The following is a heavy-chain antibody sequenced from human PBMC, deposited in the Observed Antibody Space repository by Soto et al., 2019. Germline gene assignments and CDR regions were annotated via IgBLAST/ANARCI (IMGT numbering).Heavy chain of an antibody. V-gene: IGHV1-58*02. CDR3: AAGVIEGYMDV. CDR2: IVVGSGNT. CDR1: GYTFTSYA. D-gene: IGHD3-22*01. J-gene: IGHJ6*03. Sequence: ASVKVSCKASGYTFTSYAMHWVRQARGQRLEWIGWIVVGSGNTNYAQKFQERVTITRDMSTSTAYMELSSLRSEDTAVYYCAAGVIEGYMDVWGKGTTVTVSS.